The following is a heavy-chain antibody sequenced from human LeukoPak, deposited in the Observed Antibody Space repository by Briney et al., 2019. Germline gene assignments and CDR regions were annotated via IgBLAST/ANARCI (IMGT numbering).Heavy chain of an antibody. CDR1: GHTFASYG. Sequence: ASVKVSCKASGHTFASYGITWVRQAPGQGLEWMGWISAYNGNTNYAQKLQGRVTMTTDTSTSTAYMELRSLRSDDTAIYYCARGAAGKGNWFDPWGQGTLVTVSS. J-gene: IGHJ5*02. CDR2: ISAYNGNT. CDR3: ARGAAGKGNWFDP. D-gene: IGHD6-13*01. V-gene: IGHV1-18*01.